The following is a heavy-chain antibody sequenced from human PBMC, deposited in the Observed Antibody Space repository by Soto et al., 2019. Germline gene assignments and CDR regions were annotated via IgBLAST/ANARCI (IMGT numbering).Heavy chain of an antibody. V-gene: IGHV3-9*01. CDR2: ISWNSGSI. D-gene: IGHD3-10*01. CDR3: AKARLNPLLCFGDPYDY. CDR1: GFTFDDYA. Sequence: EVQLVESGGGLVQPGRSLRLSCAASGFTFDDYAMHWVRQAPGKGLEWVSGISWNSGSIGYADSVKGRFTISRDNAKNSLYLQMNSLRAEDTALYYCAKARLNPLLCFGDPYDYWGQGTLVTVSS. J-gene: IGHJ4*02.